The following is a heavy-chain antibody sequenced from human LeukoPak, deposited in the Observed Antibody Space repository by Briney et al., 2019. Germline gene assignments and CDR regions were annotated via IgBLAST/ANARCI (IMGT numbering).Heavy chain of an antibody. D-gene: IGHD6-19*01. J-gene: IGHJ5*02. CDR3: AKPISGGLAVSGDWFDP. V-gene: IGHV3-23*01. CDR2: VNANGINT. Sequence: PGGSLRLSCAASGFAFNFYAMTWIRQAPGKGLQWLSTVNANGINTYYADSVRGRFTISRDNSKNTLYLQLNSLRAEDTAIYYSAKPISGGLAVSGDWFDPWGQGTLVTVSS. CDR1: GFAFNFYA.